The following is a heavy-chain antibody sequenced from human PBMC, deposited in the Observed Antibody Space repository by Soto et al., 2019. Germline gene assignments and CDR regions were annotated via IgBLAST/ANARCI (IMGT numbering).Heavy chain of an antibody. CDR3: ASTVTTSTFDY. D-gene: IGHD4-17*01. CDR2: IYYSGST. CDR1: GGSISSYY. J-gene: IGHJ4*02. Sequence: SETLSLTCTVSGGSISSYYWSWIRQPPGKGLEWIGYIYYSGSTNYNPSLKSRVTISVDTSKNQFSLKLTSVTAADTAVYYCASTVTTSTFDYWGQGTLVTVSS. V-gene: IGHV4-59*08.